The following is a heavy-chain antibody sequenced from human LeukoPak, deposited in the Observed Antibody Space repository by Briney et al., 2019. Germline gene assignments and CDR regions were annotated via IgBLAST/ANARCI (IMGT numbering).Heavy chain of an antibody. Sequence: SETLSLTCTVSGGSISSGGYYWSWIRQPPGKGLEWIGEINHSGSTNYNPSLKSRITISVDTSKNQFSLKLSSVTAADTAVYYCARIVGATNPGGYWGQGTLVTVSS. CDR1: GGSISSGGYY. V-gene: IGHV4-39*07. J-gene: IGHJ4*02. D-gene: IGHD1-26*01. CDR3: ARIVGATNPGGY. CDR2: INHSGST.